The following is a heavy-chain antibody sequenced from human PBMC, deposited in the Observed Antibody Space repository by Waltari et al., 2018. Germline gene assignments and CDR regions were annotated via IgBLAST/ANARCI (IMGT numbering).Heavy chain of an antibody. CDR3: ARDRWYFDS. D-gene: IGHD2-15*01. J-gene: IGHJ4*02. CDR1: GFIFRDHA. V-gene: IGHV3-49*04. CDR2: IKSKAYGATT. Sequence: EVQLVESGGGLVQPGRSLTLSCTASGFIFRDHAVSWVRQAPVKGLELVGFIKSKAYGATTENAASVKGRCIISRDDSKSIAYLQMDSLKTEDTAVYYCARDRWYFDSWGQGTLVTVSS.